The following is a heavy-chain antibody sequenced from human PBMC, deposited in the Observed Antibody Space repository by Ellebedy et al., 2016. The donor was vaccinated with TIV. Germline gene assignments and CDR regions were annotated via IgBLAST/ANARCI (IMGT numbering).Heavy chain of an antibody. Sequence: GGSLRLSCAASGFTVSSNYMSWVRQAPGKGLEWVSVIYSGGSTYYADSVKGRFTISRDNSKNTLYLQMNSLRAEDTAVYYCARDHPSDIVVVPAAFRYYYGMDVWGQGTTVTVSS. CDR1: GFTVSSNY. D-gene: IGHD2-2*01. J-gene: IGHJ6*02. CDR3: ARDHPSDIVVVPAAFRYYYGMDV. CDR2: IYSGGST. V-gene: IGHV3-66*01.